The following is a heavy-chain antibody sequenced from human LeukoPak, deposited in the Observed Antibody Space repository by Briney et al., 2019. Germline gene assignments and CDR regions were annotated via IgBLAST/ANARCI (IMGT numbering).Heavy chain of an antibody. CDR1: GFTFSSYA. Sequence: GGSLRLSCAASGFTFSSYAMSWVRQAPGKGLEWVSAISGSGGSTHYADSVKGRFTISRDNSKNTLYLQMNSLRAEDTAVYYCARSFCNSASCYYYYYSGMDVWGQGTAITVSS. CDR2: ISGSGGST. CDR3: ARSFCNSASCYYYYYSGMDV. V-gene: IGHV3-23*01. D-gene: IGHD2-2*01. J-gene: IGHJ6*02.